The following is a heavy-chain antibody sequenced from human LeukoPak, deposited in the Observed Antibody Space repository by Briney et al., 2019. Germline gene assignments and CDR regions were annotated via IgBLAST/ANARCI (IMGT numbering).Heavy chain of an antibody. CDR1: GFSFSDYF. V-gene: IGHV3-53*01. CDR2: IYGGGST. J-gene: IGHJ3*02. Sequence: GGSLRLSCVTSGFSFSDYFMNWIRQAPGKGLEWVSVIYGGGSTYYADSVKGRFTISRDTFENTVNLQMNSLRADDTAVYYCAKVSPTRRDAFDIWGQGTMVTVSS. CDR3: AKVSPTRRDAFDI.